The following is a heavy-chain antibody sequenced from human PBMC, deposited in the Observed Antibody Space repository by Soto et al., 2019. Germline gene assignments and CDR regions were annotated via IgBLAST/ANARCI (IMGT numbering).Heavy chain of an antibody. CDR3: ARAYVMVVAGSTFDY. D-gene: IGHD2-2*01. CDR2: IYHGGTT. J-gene: IGHJ4*02. V-gene: IGHV4-38-2*01. Sequence: SGTLCLTCAVSGYSISSDAYWGGLQQPPEKGEGWAASIYHGGTTDYNESLKGRITISGDKSNNELSLNLRTVRAEDTAVYYCARAYVMVVAGSTFDYWGQGTLVTVSS. CDR1: GYSISSDAY.